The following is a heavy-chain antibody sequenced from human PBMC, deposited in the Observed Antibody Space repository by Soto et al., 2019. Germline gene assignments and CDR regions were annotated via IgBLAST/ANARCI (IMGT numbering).Heavy chain of an antibody. Sequence: GGSLRLSCAASGFTFSSYAMSWVRQAPGKGLEWVSAISGSGGSTYYADSVKGRFTISRDNSKNTLYLQMNSLRAEDTAVYYCARGLELGLGPYYYYGMDVWGQGTTVTVSS. CDR1: GFTFSSYA. V-gene: IGHV3-23*01. D-gene: IGHD1-7*01. J-gene: IGHJ6*02. CDR3: ARGLELGLGPYYYYGMDV. CDR2: ISGSGGST.